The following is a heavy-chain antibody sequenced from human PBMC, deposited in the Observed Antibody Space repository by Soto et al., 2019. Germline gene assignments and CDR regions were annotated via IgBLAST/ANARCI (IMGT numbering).Heavy chain of an antibody. CDR2: ISHDGRAK. D-gene: IGHD2-15*01. J-gene: IGHJ4*02. CDR3: ARDQCFGGGRSCYYFDF. V-gene: IGHV3-30*04. Sequence: QVQLVESGGGVVQPGRSLRLSCAASGFTFTTYAIHWVRQAPGKGLEWVAVISHDGRAKYYADSVKGRFTISRDNSKNTLYLQMNSLRSDDTAVYYCARDQCFGGGRSCYYFDFWGQGTLVTVSS. CDR1: GFTFTTYA.